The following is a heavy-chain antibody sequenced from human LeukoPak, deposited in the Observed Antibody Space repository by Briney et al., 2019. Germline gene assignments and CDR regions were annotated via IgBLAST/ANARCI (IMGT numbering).Heavy chain of an antibody. D-gene: IGHD4-17*01. Sequence: GGSLRLSGIASEFTFASYARTWVRLTPGKGLEWVSSIRGSGTYANYADSVRGRFTISRDNSKNTLYLQMNNLRAEDTAVYYCGRDPNGDYVGAFEFWGQGTLVTVSP. V-gene: IGHV3-23*01. CDR1: EFTFASYA. CDR3: GRDPNGDYVGAFEF. CDR2: IRGSGTYA. J-gene: IGHJ3*01.